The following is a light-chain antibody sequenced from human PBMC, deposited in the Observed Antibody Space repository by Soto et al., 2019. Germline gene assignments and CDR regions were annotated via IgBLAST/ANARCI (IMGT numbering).Light chain of an antibody. CDR3: QQYGDWPPDT. V-gene: IGKV3-15*01. J-gene: IGKJ2*01. CDR2: DAS. Sequence: EVVRTQSPATLSVSPGERVTLSCRASQSVRSNLAWYQQKPGQSPRLLIYDASTRATGVPARFGGSGSGTEFTLTISGLQSEDFAVYYCQQYGDWPPDTFGQGTKVDIK. CDR1: QSVRSN.